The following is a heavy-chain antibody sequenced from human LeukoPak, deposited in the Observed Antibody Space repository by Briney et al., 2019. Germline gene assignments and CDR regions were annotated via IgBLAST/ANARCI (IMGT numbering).Heavy chain of an antibody. J-gene: IGHJ4*02. D-gene: IGHD6-19*01. V-gene: IGHV3-15*01. CDR1: GFTFNNAW. Sequence: GGSLRLSCAASGFTFNNAWMSWVRQAPGKGLEWVGRIKSKTDGGTTDYAAPVKGRFTISRDDSKNTLYLQMNSLKTEDTAVYYCTTDLWIAVAGSGWGQGTLVTVSS. CDR3: TTDLWIAVAGSG. CDR2: IKSKTDGGTT.